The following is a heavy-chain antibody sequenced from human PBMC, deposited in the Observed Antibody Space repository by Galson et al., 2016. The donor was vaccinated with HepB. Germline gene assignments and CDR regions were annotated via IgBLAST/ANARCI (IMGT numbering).Heavy chain of an antibody. J-gene: IGHJ5*01. Sequence: SLRLSCAASGFIFSDYYMNWIRQVPGKGLEWLSYISSTSIYIDYANSVKGRFTISRDNANNLLHLHMHSLRVEDTAVYFCARGQTHFDSWGQGTLVTVSA. V-gene: IGHV3-11*06. CDR2: ISSTSIYI. CDR3: ARGQTHFDS. CDR1: GFIFSDYY.